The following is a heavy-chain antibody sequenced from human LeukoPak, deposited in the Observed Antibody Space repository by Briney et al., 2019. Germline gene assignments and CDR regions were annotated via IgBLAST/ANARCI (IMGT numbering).Heavy chain of an antibody. J-gene: IGHJ6*04. CDR1: GFTFSVSA. V-gene: IGHV3-73*01. CDR3: TRPAYYYGLDV. CDR2: IKTKADNYAT. D-gene: IGHD6-25*01. Sequence: GGSLRLSCAASGFTFSVSAIHWVRQASGKGLEWVGRIKTKADNYATAYDASVKGRFTISRDDSKNTAYLQMNSLKIEDTAVYYCTRPAYYYGLDVWGKGTTVTVSS.